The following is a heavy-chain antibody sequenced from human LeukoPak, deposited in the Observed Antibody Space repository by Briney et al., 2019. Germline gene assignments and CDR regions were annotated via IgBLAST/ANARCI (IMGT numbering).Heavy chain of an antibody. Sequence: GGSLRLSCAASGFTFRSYAVSWVRQAPGKGLEWVSAISGSGGSTYYADSVKGRFTISRDNSKNTLYLQMNSLRAEDTAVYYCAKDRRSGSYYAEYFQHWGQGTLVTVSS. V-gene: IGHV3-23*01. CDR2: ISGSGGST. D-gene: IGHD1-26*01. CDR3: AKDRRSGSYYAEYFQH. J-gene: IGHJ1*01. CDR1: GFTFRSYA.